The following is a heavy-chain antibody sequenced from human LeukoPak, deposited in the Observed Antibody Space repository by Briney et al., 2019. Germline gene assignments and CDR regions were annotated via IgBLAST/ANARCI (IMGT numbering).Heavy chain of an antibody. D-gene: IGHD3-3*01. CDR2: IYYSGST. V-gene: IGHV4-39*01. CDR3: ARRPVLRFLGSDAFDI. CDR1: GGSISSSSYY. J-gene: IGHJ3*02. Sequence: SETLSLTCTVSGGSISSSSYYWGWIRQPPGKGLEWIGSIYYSGSTYYNPSLKGRVTISVDTSKNQFSLKLSSVTAADTAVYYCARRPVLRFLGSDAFDIWGQGTMVTVSS.